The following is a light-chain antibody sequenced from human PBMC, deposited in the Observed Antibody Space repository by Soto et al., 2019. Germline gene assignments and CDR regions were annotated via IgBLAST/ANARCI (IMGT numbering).Light chain of an antibody. CDR3: QQYNSFTWK. J-gene: IGKJ1*01. Sequence: IQMTHSPSTLSASLRDRVTITCLASQSISNWLAWYQQKPGRAPKLLIYDASSLESGVPSRFSGSGSGTEFTLTISSLQPDDFATYYCQQYNSFTWKFGQGTKVDIK. CDR1: QSISNW. V-gene: IGKV1-5*01. CDR2: DAS.